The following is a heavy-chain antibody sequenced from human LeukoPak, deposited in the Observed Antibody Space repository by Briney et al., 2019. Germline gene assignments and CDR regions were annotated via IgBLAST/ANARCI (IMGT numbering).Heavy chain of an antibody. J-gene: IGHJ4*02. V-gene: IGHV3-7*04. CDR2: IKEDGSEK. CDR1: GFTSSTYW. Sequence: GGSLRLSCAASGFTSSTYWMSWVRQAPGKGLEWVANIKEDGSEKNYVDSLKGRFTISRDNAKNSLYLQMNSLRAEDTAVYYCAGGYGWTTNYWGQGTLVTVSS. CDR3: AGGYGWTTNY. D-gene: IGHD3-10*01.